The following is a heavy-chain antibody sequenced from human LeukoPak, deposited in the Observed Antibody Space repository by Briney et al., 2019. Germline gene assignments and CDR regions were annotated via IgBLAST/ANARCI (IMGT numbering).Heavy chain of an antibody. J-gene: IGHJ5*02. D-gene: IGHD2-2*02. Sequence: PSETLSLTCAVYGGSFSGYYWGWIRQPPGKGLEWIGSIYYSRSTYYNPSLKSRVTISVDTSKNQFSLKLSSVTAADTAVYYCAREIVVVPAAILLGFDPWGQGTLVTVSS. CDR2: IYYSRST. CDR1: GGSFSGYY. CDR3: AREIVVVPAAILLGFDP. V-gene: IGHV4-39*01.